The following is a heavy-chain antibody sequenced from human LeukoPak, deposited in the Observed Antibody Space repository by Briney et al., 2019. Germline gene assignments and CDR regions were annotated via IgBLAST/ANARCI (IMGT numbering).Heavy chain of an antibody. Sequence: TGGSLRLSCAVSGFRFNSHHMHWVRQAPNKGLEWVAVAPHGRSSPSHAASVNGRFTISRDNSKDTLFLHMDSLRVDDTAIYYCARQSLGASGLDHWGQGVLVTVSS. J-gene: IGHJ4*02. V-gene: IGHV3-30*03. CDR2: APHGRSSP. CDR1: GFRFNSHH. CDR3: ARQSLGASGLDH. D-gene: IGHD1-26*01.